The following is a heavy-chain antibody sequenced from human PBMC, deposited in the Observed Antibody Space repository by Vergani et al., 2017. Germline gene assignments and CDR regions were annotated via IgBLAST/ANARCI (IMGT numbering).Heavy chain of an antibody. CDR2: IWYDGSNK. Sequence: VQLVESGGGVVQPGRSLRLSCAASGFTFSSYGMHWVRQAPGKGLEWVAVIWYDGSNKYYADSVKGRFTISRDNSKNTLYLQMNSLRAEDTAVYYCARDSAVRGASGWYFDYWGQGTLVTVSS. J-gene: IGHJ4*02. CDR3: ARDSAVRGASGWYFDY. D-gene: IGHD3-10*01. V-gene: IGHV3-33*01. CDR1: GFTFSSYG.